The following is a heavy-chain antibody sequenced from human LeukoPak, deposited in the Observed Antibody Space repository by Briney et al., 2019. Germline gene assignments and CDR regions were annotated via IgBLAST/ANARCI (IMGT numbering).Heavy chain of an antibody. J-gene: IGHJ4*02. CDR2: ISGGSGST. CDR1: GFDLSGFW. CDR3: AKHRFESGGYHSTD. V-gene: IGHV3-23*01. D-gene: IGHD3-22*01. Sequence: GGSLRLSCAASGFDLSGFWIHWVRVRQAPGEGLVWVSTISGGSGSTYCADSVKGRFTISRDNSKNTLYLQMNSLRDEDTAVYYCAKHRFESGGYHSTDWGQGTLVTVSS.